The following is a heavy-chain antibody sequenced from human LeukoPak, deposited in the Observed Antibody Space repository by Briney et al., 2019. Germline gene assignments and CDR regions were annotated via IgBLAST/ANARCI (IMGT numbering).Heavy chain of an antibody. CDR2: IWYDGSNK. D-gene: IGHD2-2*01. V-gene: IGHV3-33*08. J-gene: IGHJ4*02. Sequence: GGSLRLSCTASGFTFSSYGMHWVRQAPGKGLEWVAVIWYDGSNKYYADSVKGRITISRDNSKNTLYLQMNSLRAEDTAVYYCASRSPALDYWGQGTLVTVSS. CDR3: ASRSPALDY. CDR1: GFTFSSYG.